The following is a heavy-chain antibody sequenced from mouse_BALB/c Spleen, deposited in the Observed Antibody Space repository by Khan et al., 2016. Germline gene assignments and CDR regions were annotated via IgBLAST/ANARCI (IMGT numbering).Heavy chain of an antibody. Sequence: EVEFQESGPGLVPPPPSLSLPFSVPFYSITSGYYWNWIRQFPGNKLEWMGYISYDGSNNYNPSLKNRISITRDTSKNQFFLKLNSVTTEDTATYYCAITTVVADYWGQGTTLTVSS. D-gene: IGHD1-1*01. J-gene: IGHJ2*01. V-gene: IGHV3-6*02. CDR3: AITTVVADY. CDR1: FYSITSGYY. CDR2: ISYDGSN.